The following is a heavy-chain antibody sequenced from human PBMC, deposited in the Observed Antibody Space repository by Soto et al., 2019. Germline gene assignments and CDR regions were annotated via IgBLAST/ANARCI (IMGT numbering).Heavy chain of an antibody. V-gene: IGHV3-33*01. CDR2: IWSDGSNG. Sequence: QVRLVESGGGVVQPGRSLRLSCAASGFTFSTYGMHWVRQAPGKGLEWVAVIWSDGSNGYYADSVKGRFTIFRDNSKSTVFLQMNSLRADDAAVYYCARDTVDYWGQGTLVTVSS. J-gene: IGHJ4*02. CDR3: ARDTVDY. CDR1: GFTFSTYG.